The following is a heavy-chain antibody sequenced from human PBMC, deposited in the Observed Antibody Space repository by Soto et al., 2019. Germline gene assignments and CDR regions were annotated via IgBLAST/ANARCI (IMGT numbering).Heavy chain of an antibody. CDR2: IYYSGST. D-gene: IGHD3-10*01. Sequence: SETLSLTCTVSGGSISSSSYYWGWIRQPPGKGLEWIGSIYYSGSTYYNPSLKSRVTISVDTSKNQFSLKLGSVTAADTAVYYCARLWGYYYGAGSYYNINSGYYDGMDVWGQGTKVTVS. V-gene: IGHV4-39*01. J-gene: IGHJ6*02. CDR3: ARLWGYYYGAGSYYNINSGYYDGMDV. CDR1: GGSISSSSYY.